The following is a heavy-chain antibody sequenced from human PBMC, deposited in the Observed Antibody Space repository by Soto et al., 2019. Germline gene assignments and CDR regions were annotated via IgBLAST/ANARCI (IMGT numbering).Heavy chain of an antibody. V-gene: IGHV3-66*01. D-gene: IGHD3-10*01. CDR2: IYSSVRT. CDR3: AREGSGTFYT. Sequence: EVQLVESGGGLVQPGGSLRLSCAASGFTLSSNYMSWVRQAPGKGLEWVSVIYSSVRTDYAESVKGRFTISRDISKNTLFLQMNSLRAEDTAVYYCAREGSGTFYTWGRGTLLTVSS. J-gene: IGHJ5*02. CDR1: GFTLSSNY.